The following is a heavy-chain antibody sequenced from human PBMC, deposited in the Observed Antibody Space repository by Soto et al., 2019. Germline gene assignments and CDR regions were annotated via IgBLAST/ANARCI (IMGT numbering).Heavy chain of an antibody. D-gene: IGHD2-15*01. Sequence: PSETLSLTCAVYGGSFSGYYWSWIRQPPGKGLEWIGEINHSGSTNYNPSLKSRVTISVDTSKNQFSLKLSSVTAADTAVYYCARGVCSGGSCYFPRSYYYYYMDVWGKGTTVTVSS. CDR2: INHSGST. J-gene: IGHJ6*03. CDR3: ARGVCSGGSCYFPRSYYYYYMDV. V-gene: IGHV4-34*01. CDR1: GGSFSGYY.